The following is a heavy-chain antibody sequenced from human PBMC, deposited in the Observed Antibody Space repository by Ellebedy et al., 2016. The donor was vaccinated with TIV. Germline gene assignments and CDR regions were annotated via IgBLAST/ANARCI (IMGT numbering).Heavy chain of an antibody. CDR3: AKETLIAVGGPYGMDV. J-gene: IGHJ6*02. CDR2: ISGSGDDT. D-gene: IGHD6-19*01. CDR1: GFTFSGYA. V-gene: IGHV3-23*01. Sequence: GESLKISXAASGFTFSGYAMSWVRQAPGKGLEWVSGISGSGDDTYYADSVKGRFTITRDNSNNALYLQTNNLRAEDTALYYCAKETLIAVGGPYGMDVWGQGTTVTVSS.